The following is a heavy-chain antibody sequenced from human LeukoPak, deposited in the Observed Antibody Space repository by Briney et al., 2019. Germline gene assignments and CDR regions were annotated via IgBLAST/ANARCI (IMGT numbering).Heavy chain of an antibody. CDR3: AISIAVAGTDFDY. CDR2: IWYDGSNK. Sequence: GGSLRLSCAASGFTFDDYGMHWVRQAPGKGLEWVAVIWYDGSNKYYADSVKGRFTISRDNSKNTLYLQMNSLRAEDTAVYYCAISIAVAGTDFDYWGQGTLVTVSS. CDR1: GFTFDDYG. D-gene: IGHD6-19*01. V-gene: IGHV3-33*08. J-gene: IGHJ4*02.